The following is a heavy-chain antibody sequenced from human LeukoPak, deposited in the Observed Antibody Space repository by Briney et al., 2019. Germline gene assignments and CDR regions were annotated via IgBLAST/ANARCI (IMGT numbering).Heavy chain of an antibody. J-gene: IGHJ5*02. V-gene: IGHV4-34*01. Sequence: PGGSLRLSCAASGFTFSSYWMSWIRQPPGKGLEWIGEINHSGSTNYNPSLKSRVTISVDTSKNQFSLKLSSVTAADTAVYYCARRTMITFGGVIVRRRGWFDPWGQGTLVTVSS. CDR3: ARRTMITFGGVIVRRRGWFDP. CDR2: INHSGST. D-gene: IGHD3-16*02. CDR1: GFTFSSYW.